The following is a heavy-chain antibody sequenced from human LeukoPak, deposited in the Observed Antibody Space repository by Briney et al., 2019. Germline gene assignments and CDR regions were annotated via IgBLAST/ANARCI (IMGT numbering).Heavy chain of an antibody. D-gene: IGHD6-19*01. CDR3: ARQPPQQWLVQYYFDY. CDR2: ISAYNGNT. CDR1: GYTFTSYG. J-gene: IGHJ4*02. V-gene: IGHV1-18*01. Sequence: GASVKVSCEASGYTFTSYGISWVRQAPGQGLEWMGWISAYNGNTNYAQKLQGRVTMTTDTSTSTAYMELRSLRSDDTAVYYCARQPPQQWLVQYYFDYWGQGTLVTVSS.